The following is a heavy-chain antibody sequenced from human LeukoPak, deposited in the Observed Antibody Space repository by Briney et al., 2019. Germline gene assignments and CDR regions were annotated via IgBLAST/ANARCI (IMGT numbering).Heavy chain of an antibody. Sequence: GGSLRLSCAASGFPFSTYAMNWVRQVPGKGLQWVAGISGRGNGTYYADSLKGRFTISRDNSKNTVYLQMSSLRGEDTAIYWCARRTMSGFDQWGQGTLVTVSS. V-gene: IGHV3-23*01. J-gene: IGHJ4*02. CDR2: ISGRGNGT. CDR3: ARRTMSGFDQ. CDR1: GFPFSTYA.